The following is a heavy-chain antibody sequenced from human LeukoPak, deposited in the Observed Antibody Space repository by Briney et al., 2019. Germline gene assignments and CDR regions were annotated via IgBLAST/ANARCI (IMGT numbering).Heavy chain of an antibody. Sequence: PGDSLRLSCAASGFTFSNAWMSWVRQAPGKGLEWVSVISDSGGRTYYTDSVRGRFTISRDNSKSTVYLLMNSLRVDDTAVYYCARDGNPYCSGGNCFLDHWGQGTLVTVSS. V-gene: IGHV3-23*01. J-gene: IGHJ4*02. CDR1: GFTFSNAW. CDR2: ISDSGGRT. D-gene: IGHD2-15*01. CDR3: ARDGNPYCSGGNCFLDH.